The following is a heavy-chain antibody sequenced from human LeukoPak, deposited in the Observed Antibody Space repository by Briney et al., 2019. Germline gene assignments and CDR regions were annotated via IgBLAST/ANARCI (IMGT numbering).Heavy chain of an antibody. CDR3: ARHLGYCSTTSCYSWFDP. CDR2: ISYSGST. CDR1: GGSISSRNYY. V-gene: IGHV4-39*01. Sequence: SETLSLTCTVSGGSISSRNYYWGWVRQPPGKGLEWIGFISYSGSTYYNPSLKSRVTLSVDTSKNQFSLKLSSVTAADTAVYYCARHLGYCSTTSCYSWFDPWGQGTLVTVSS. D-gene: IGHD2-2*01. J-gene: IGHJ5*02.